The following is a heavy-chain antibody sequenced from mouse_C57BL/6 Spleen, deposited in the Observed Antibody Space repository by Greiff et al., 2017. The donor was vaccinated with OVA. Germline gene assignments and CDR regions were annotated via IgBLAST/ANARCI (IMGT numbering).Heavy chain of an antibody. D-gene: IGHD3-2*02. J-gene: IGHJ2*01. V-gene: IGHV1-72*01. CDR3: ARKTAQANYFDY. CDR2: IDPNSGGT. Sequence: QLQKPGAELVKPRTSVKLSCKASGYTFTSYWMHWVKQRPGRGLEWIGRIDPNSGGTKYNEKFKSKATLTVDKPSSTAYMQLSSLTSEDSAVYYCARKTAQANYFDYWGQGTTLTVSS. CDR1: GYTFTSYW.